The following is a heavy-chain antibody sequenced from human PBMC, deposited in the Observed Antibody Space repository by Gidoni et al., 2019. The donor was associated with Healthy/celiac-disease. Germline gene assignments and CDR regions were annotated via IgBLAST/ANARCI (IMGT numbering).Heavy chain of an antibody. CDR2: ISGSGGST. Sequence: EVQLLESGGGLVQPGGSLRLSCAASGFTFSSYAMSWVRQAPGKGLEWVSAISGSGGSTYYADSVKGRFTISRDNSKNTLYLQMNSLRAEDTAVYYCAKSRERSAMVTTPFDYWGQGTLVTVSS. V-gene: IGHV3-23*01. D-gene: IGHD5-18*01. J-gene: IGHJ4*02. CDR3: AKSRERSAMVTTPFDY. CDR1: GFTFSSYA.